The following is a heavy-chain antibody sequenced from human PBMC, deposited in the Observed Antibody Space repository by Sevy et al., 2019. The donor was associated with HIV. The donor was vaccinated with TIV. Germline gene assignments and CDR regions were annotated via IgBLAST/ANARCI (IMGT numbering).Heavy chain of an antibody. Sequence: GGSLRLSCAASGFTFSSYSMNWVRQAPGKGLEWVSSISSSSSYIYYADSVKGRFTISRDNAKNSLYLQMNSLRAEDTAVYYCARETCSGGSCYSESRRADAFDIWGQGTMVTVS. CDR1: GFTFSSYS. V-gene: IGHV3-21*01. D-gene: IGHD2-15*01. J-gene: IGHJ3*02. CDR2: ISSSSSYI. CDR3: ARETCSGGSCYSESRRADAFDI.